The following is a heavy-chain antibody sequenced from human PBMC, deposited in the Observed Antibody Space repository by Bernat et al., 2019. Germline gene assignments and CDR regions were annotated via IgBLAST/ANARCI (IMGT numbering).Heavy chain of an antibody. CDR2: IWYDGSNK. D-gene: IGHD1-26*01. J-gene: IGHJ5*02. CDR1: GFTFSSYG. Sequence: QVQLVESGGGVVQPGRSLRLSCAASGFTFSSYGMHWVRQAPGKGLEWVAVIWYDGSNKYYADSVKGRFTISRDNSKNTLYLQMNSLRAEDTAVYYCARDPRYYGWFDPWGQGTLVTVSS. CDR3: ARDPRYYGWFDP. V-gene: IGHV3-33*01.